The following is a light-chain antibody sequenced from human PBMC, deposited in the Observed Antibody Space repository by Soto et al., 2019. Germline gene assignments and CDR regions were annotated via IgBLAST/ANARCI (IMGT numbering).Light chain of an antibody. J-gene: IGKJ1*01. CDR1: QGIRND. CDR3: LRYNSYPRT. Sequence: DIQMTQSLSSLSASVGDRVTITCRASQGIRNDLGWYQQKPGKAPKRLIYAASSLQNGVPSRFSGSGSGPDFTLTISRLLPKDFDTYFCLRYNSYPRTFGLGTKVEIK. V-gene: IGKV1-17*01. CDR2: AAS.